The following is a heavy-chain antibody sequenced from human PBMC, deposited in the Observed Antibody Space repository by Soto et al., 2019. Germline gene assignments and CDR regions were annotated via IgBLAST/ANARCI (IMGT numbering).Heavy chain of an antibody. CDR1: GGSISSYY. V-gene: IGHV4-59*01. D-gene: IGHD3-9*01. J-gene: IGHJ4*02. CDR2: IYYSGST. CDR3: ARDLDLGHLDY. Sequence: ETLSLTCTVSGGSISSYYWSWIRQPPGKGLEWIGYIYYSGSTNYNPSLKSRVTISVDTSKNQFSLKLSSVTAADTAVYYCARDLDLGHLDYWGQGTLVTVSS.